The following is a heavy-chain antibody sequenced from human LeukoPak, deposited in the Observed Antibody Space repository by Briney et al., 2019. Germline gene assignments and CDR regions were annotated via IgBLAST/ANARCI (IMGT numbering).Heavy chain of an antibody. V-gene: IGHV1-69*04. Sequence: GASVKVSCKASGYTFTSYAISWVRQAPGQGLEWMGRIIPILGIANYAQKFQGRVTITADKSTSTAYMELSSLRSEDTAVYYCARVRNYDSPLGHFDYWGQGTLVTVSS. CDR3: ARVRNYDSPLGHFDY. CDR2: IIPILGIA. J-gene: IGHJ4*02. D-gene: IGHD3-22*01. CDR1: GYTFTSYA.